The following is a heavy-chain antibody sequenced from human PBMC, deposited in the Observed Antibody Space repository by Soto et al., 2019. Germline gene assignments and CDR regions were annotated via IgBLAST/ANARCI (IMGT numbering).Heavy chain of an antibody. D-gene: IGHD3-16*02. CDR2: ISYDGSNK. J-gene: IGHJ4*02. CDR3: ARPLQMGRLGELSLYFDY. CDR1: GFTFSSYA. V-gene: IGHV3-30-3*01. Sequence: GGSLRLFCAASGFTFSSYAMHWVRQAPGKGLEWVAVISYDGSNKYYADSVKGRFTISRDNSKNTLYLQMNSLRAEDTAVYYCARPLQMGRLGELSLYFDYWGQGTLVTVSS.